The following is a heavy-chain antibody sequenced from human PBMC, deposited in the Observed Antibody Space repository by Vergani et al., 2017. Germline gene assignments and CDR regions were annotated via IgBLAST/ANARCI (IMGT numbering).Heavy chain of an antibody. CDR3: ARDASMVRGVMIDYYYDGMDV. CDR2: IYYRGST. J-gene: IGHJ6*02. V-gene: IGHV4-30-4*01. D-gene: IGHD3-10*01. Sequence: QVQLQESGPGLVKPSQTLYLTCTVSGGSISSGDYYWSWIRQPPGKGLEWIGYIYYRGSTYYNPSLKSRVTISVDTSKNQFSLKLSSVTAADTAVYYCARDASMVRGVMIDYYYDGMDVWGQGTTVTVSS. CDR1: GGSISSGDYY.